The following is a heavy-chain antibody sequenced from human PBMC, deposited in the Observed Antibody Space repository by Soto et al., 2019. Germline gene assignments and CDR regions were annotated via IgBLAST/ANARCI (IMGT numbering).Heavy chain of an antibody. CDR3: ATSFGSGYRAFDY. J-gene: IGHJ4*02. CDR1: GDTFSFYT. V-gene: IGHV1-69*02. Sequence: QVQLVQSGAEVKKPGSSVKVSCKASGDTFSFYTINWVRQAPGLGLEWMGRINPILTMSNYAQKFQGRVTITADKSTNQAYMDLSSLRSEDTAMYYCATSFGSGYRAFDYWGQGALVTVSS. CDR2: INPILTMS. D-gene: IGHD3-10*01.